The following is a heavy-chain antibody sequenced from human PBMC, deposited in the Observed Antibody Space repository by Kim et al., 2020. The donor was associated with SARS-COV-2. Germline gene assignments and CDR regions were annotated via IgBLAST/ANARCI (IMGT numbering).Heavy chain of an antibody. CDR3: ARKDYCSGGSCSYYYGMDV. J-gene: IGHJ6*02. D-gene: IGHD2-15*01. Sequence: GRFTISRDNSKNTLYLQMNSLRAEDTAVYYCARKDYCSGGSCSYYYGMDVWGQGTTVTVSS. V-gene: IGHV3-30*07.